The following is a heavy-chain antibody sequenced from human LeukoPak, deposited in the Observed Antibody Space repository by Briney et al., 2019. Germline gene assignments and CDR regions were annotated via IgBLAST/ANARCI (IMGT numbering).Heavy chain of an antibody. CDR2: ISGSGGST. CDR3: AKGAFYEYVWGSYRYYDY. D-gene: IGHD3-16*02. CDR1: GFTFSSYG. V-gene: IGHV3-23*01. Sequence: PGGSLRLSCAASGFTFSSYGMSWVRQAPGKGLEWVSVISGSGGSTNYADSVKGRFTISRDNSKNTLYLQMNSLRAEDTAVYYCAKGAFYEYVWGSYRYYDYWGQGTLVTVSS. J-gene: IGHJ4*02.